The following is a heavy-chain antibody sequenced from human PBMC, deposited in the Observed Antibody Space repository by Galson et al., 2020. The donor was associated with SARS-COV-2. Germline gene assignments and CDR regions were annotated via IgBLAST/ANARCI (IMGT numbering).Heavy chain of an antibody. CDR3: ARAPGREGSYRGYYYYYYMGV. V-gene: IGHV3-48*03. J-gene: IGHJ6*03. Sequence: GGSLRLSCAASGFTFSSYEMNWVRQAPGKGLEWVSYISSSCSTIYYADSVKGRFTISRDNAKNSLYLQMNSLRAEDTALYYCARAPGREGSYRGYYYYYYMGVWGKGTTVTVSS. CDR1: GFTFSSYE. D-gene: IGHD3-16*02. CDR2: ISSSCSTI.